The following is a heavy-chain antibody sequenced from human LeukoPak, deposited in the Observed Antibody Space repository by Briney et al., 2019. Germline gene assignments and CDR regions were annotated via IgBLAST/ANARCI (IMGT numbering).Heavy chain of an antibody. V-gene: IGHV7-4-1*02. CDR3: ARDWSGYGRFDY. CDR2: INTNTGNP. CDR1: GYTFTNLA. Sequence: ASVKVSCKASGYTFTNLAMNWVRQAPGQGLEWMGWINTNTGNPTYAQGFTGRFVSSLDTSVNTAYLQISSLKAEDTAIYYCARDWSGYGRFDYWGQGTLVTVSS. D-gene: IGHD6-25*01. J-gene: IGHJ4*02.